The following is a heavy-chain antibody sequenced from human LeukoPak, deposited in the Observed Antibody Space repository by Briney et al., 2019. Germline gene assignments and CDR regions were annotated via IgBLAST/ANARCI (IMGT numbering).Heavy chain of an antibody. CDR2: IKYDGREK. Sequence: GGSLRLSCIVSGFSFSSNWMSWVRQAPGKGLEWVANIKYDGREKYYVDSVKGRFTISRDNAKNSLYLQMNSLRAEDTAVYYCAREAHAEGAFDIWGQGTMVTVSS. CDR1: GFSFSSNW. J-gene: IGHJ3*02. CDR3: AREAHAEGAFDI. V-gene: IGHV3-7*01.